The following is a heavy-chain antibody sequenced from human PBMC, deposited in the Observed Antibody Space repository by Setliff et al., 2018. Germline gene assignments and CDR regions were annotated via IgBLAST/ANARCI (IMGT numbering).Heavy chain of an antibody. J-gene: IGHJ4*02. Sequence: PGGSLRLSCTVSGFTFHYFAMHWVRQAPGQGLQWVAVISYDGRDKYYADSVKGRFTVSRDNSENSLYLQMDSLRPEDTAVYYCAKREGYYGSGSPLDHWGQGALVTVSS. CDR1: GFTFHYFA. V-gene: IGHV3-30*18. CDR3: AKREGYYGSGSPLDH. D-gene: IGHD3-10*01. CDR2: ISYDGRDK.